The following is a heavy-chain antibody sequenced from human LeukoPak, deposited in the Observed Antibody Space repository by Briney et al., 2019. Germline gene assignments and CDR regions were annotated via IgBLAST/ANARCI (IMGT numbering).Heavy chain of an antibody. CDR3: ARGELDFDY. CDR2: IYYSGST. CDR1: GGSISSHY. V-gene: IGHV4-59*11. J-gene: IGHJ4*02. Sequence: SETLSLTCTASGGSISSHYWSWIRQPPGKGLEWIGYIYYSGSTNYNPSLKSRVTISVDTSKNQFSLKLSSVTAADTAVYYCARGELDFDYWGQGTLVTVSS.